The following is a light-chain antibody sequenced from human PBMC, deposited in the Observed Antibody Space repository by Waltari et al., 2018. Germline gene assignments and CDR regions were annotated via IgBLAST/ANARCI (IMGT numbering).Light chain of an antibody. CDR3: QQYNNSSWT. Sequence: EIVMTQSPATLSVSPGERATLSGRASPSVSSNLAWYPQKPGQAPRLLIYGASTRATGIPARFSGSGSGTEFTLTISSLQSEDFAVYYCQQYNNSSWTFGQGTKVEIK. J-gene: IGKJ1*01. CDR2: GAS. CDR1: PSVSSN. V-gene: IGKV3-15*01.